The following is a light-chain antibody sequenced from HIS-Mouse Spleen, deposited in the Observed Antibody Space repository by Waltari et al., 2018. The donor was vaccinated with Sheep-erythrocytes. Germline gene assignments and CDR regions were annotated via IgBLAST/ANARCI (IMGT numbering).Light chain of an antibody. CDR3: QQYYSFPIT. CDR2: AAS. Sequence: AIWMTQSPSLLSASTGDRVTISCRVSQGISSYLAWYQQKPGKAPELLIYAASTLQSGVPSRFSGRGSGTDLTLTISCLQSEDFATYYCQQYYSFPITFGQGTRLEIK. CDR1: QGISSY. J-gene: IGKJ5*01. V-gene: IGKV1D-8*02.